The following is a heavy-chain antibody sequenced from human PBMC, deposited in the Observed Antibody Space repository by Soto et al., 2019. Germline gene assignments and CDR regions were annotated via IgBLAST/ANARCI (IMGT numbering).Heavy chain of an antibody. D-gene: IGHD3-10*01. CDR1: VFTFSSYD. J-gene: IGHJ6*01. CDR2: IGTAGDT. Sequence: PVGSLRLSCASSVFTFSSYDMHCVRQSTGKCLEWVSAIGTAGDTYYPGSVKGRFTISRENAKNSLYLQMNSLRAGDTAVYYCARARLLWFGEFHYSHHGMEVWGQGTMVIVSS. V-gene: IGHV3-13*01. CDR3: ARARLLWFGEFHYSHHGMEV.